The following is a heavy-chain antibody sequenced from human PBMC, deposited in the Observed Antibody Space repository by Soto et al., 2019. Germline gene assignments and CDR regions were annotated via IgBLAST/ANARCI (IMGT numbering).Heavy chain of an antibody. J-gene: IGHJ4*02. CDR3: ASRTQSLRYFDAFDY. V-gene: IGHV1-69*13. CDR1: GYTFTSYD. D-gene: IGHD3-9*01. Sequence: SVKVSCKASGYTFTSYDINWVRQAPGQGLEWMGGIIPIFGTANYAQKFQGRVTITADESTSTAYMELSSLRSEDTAVYYCASRTQSLRYFDAFDYWGQGTLVTVSS. CDR2: IIPIFGTA.